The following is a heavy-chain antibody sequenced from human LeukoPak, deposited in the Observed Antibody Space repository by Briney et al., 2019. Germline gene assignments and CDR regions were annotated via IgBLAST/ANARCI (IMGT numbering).Heavy chain of an antibody. CDR3: AKDRFNSGYDWAFDI. Sequence: GGSLRLSCAASGFTFSIYAMTWVRQAPGKGLEWVSGISGSGGSTYYADSVKGRFTISRDNSKNTLYLQMNSLRAEDTALYYCAKDRFNSGYDWAFDIWGQGTMVTVSS. CDR1: GFTFSIYA. V-gene: IGHV3-23*01. J-gene: IGHJ3*02. D-gene: IGHD5-12*01. CDR2: ISGSGGST.